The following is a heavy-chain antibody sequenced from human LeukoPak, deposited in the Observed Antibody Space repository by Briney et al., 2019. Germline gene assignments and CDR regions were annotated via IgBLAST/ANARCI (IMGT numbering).Heavy chain of an antibody. V-gene: IGHV3-7*01. J-gene: IGHJ6*02. CDR2: IKQDGSEK. CDR1: GFTFSSYW. Sequence: GGSLRLSCAASGFTFSSYWMSWVRQAPGKGLEWVANIKQDGSEKYYVDSVKGRFTISRDNSKNTLYLQMNSLRAEDTAVYYCARDPAGMEWLLLYSYYYYGMDVWGQGTTVTVSS. CDR3: ARDPAGMEWLLLYSYYYYGMDV. D-gene: IGHD3-3*01.